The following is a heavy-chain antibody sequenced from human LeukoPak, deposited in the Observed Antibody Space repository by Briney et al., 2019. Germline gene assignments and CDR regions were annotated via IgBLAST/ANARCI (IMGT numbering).Heavy chain of an antibody. V-gene: IGHV3-7*01. Sequence: GGSLRLSCAASGFTFSTYWMSWVRQAPGKGLGWVANIKQDGSEKYYVDSVKGRFTISRDNAKNSLYLQMNSLRAEDTAVYYCARSNYDFWSGYLYYLDYWGQGTLVTVSS. CDR1: GFTFSTYW. CDR3: ARSNYDFWSGYLYYLDY. CDR2: IKQDGSEK. J-gene: IGHJ4*02. D-gene: IGHD3-3*01.